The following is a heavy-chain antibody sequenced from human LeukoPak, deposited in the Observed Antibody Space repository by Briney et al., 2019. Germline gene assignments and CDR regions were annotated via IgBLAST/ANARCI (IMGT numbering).Heavy chain of an antibody. CDR1: GSTFSSCA. CDR2: ISGSGEAT. CDR3: AKGEGINNFWSGYLPHFDN. V-gene: IGHV3-23*01. J-gene: IGHJ4*02. D-gene: IGHD3-3*01. Sequence: GGSLRLSCAASGSTFSSCAMSWVRQAPGKGLEWVSVISGSGEATYSADYVKCRFSISSDNSKNTLYLQVNSLRAEDTAVYYCAKGEGINNFWSGYLPHFDNWGQGTRVTVSS.